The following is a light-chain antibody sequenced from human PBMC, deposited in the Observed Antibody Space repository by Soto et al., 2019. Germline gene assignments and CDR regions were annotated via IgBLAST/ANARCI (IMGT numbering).Light chain of an antibody. Sequence: DIQMTQSPSTLSASVGERVTITCRASQSISSWLAWYQQKPGKAPKLLIYKASSLQTGVPSRFSGSGSGTEFTLTITGLQPDDFATYYCQQYNQYSVTFGQGTRLEIK. J-gene: IGKJ5*01. V-gene: IGKV1-5*03. CDR3: QQYNQYSVT. CDR1: QSISSW. CDR2: KAS.